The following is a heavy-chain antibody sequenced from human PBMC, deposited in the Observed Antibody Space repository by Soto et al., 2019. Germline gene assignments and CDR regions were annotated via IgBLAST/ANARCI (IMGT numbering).Heavy chain of an antibody. V-gene: IGHV1-3*01. D-gene: IGHD1-26*01. J-gene: IGHJ4*02. CDR3: ARTLVGATPADY. CDR2: INAGNGNT. CDR1: GYTFTSYA. Sequence: QVQLVQSGAEVKKPGASVKVSCKASGYTFTSYAMHWVRQAPGQRLEWMGWINAGNGNTKYSQKFQGXVXXXRXXSASTAYMELSSLRSEDTAVYYCARTLVGATPADYWGQGTLVTVSS.